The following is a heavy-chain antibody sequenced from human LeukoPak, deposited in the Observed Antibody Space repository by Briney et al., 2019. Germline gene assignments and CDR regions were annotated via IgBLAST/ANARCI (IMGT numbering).Heavy chain of an antibody. CDR1: GFTFSSYT. J-gene: IGHJ4*02. CDR2: ISGSSSSI. CDR3: ASRTYLAY. V-gene: IGHV3-48*04. Sequence: LPGGSLRLSCTASGFTFSSYTMNWVRQAPGKGLEWVSSISGSSSSIYYADSVKGRFTTSRDNAKNSLYLQMHSLRADDTAVYYCASRTYLAYWGQGTLVTVSS.